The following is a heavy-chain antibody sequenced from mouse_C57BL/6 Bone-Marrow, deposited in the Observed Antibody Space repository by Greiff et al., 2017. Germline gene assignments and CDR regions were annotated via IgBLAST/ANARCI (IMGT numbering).Heavy chain of an antibody. V-gene: IGHV14-4*01. D-gene: IGHD1-1*01. CDR1: GFNIKDYY. CDR3: TSDYYGSSYGGCYAMDY. Sequence: VQLKQSGAELVRPGASVKLSCTASGFNIKDYYMHWVKQRPEQGLEWIGWIDPENGDTEYASKFQGKATITADTSSNTAYLQLSSLTSEDTAVYYCTSDYYGSSYGGCYAMDYWGQGTAITVSA. J-gene: IGHJ4*01. CDR2: IDPENGDT.